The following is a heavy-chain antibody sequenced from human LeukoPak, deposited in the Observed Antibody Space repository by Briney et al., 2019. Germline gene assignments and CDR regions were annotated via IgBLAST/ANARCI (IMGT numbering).Heavy chain of an antibody. CDR3: ASLPTRFLDPTGAMDV. V-gene: IGHV4-39*07. Sequence: SETLSLTCTVSGGSISSSSYYWGWIRQPPGKGLEWIGSIYYSGSTYYNPSLKSRVAISVDTSKNQFSLKLSSVTAADTAVYYCASLPTRFLDPTGAMDVWGKGTTVTVSS. J-gene: IGHJ6*03. CDR2: IYYSGST. CDR1: GGSISSSSYY. D-gene: IGHD3-3*01.